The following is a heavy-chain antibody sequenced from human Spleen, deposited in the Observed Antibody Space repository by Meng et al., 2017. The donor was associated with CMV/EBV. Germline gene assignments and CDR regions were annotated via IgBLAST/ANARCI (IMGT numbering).Heavy chain of an antibody. CDR1: GFTFTTYA. CDR2: ILGSGINT. Sequence: GESLKISCVASGFTFTTYAMTWVRQAPGERLEWVSTILGSGINTYYADSVKGRFTISRDNSKNTLYLQMNSLRADDTAVYYCAGASVGSTFGFDYWGQGTLVTVSS. CDR3: AGASVGSTFGFDY. V-gene: IGHV3-23*01. D-gene: IGHD1-26*01. J-gene: IGHJ4*02.